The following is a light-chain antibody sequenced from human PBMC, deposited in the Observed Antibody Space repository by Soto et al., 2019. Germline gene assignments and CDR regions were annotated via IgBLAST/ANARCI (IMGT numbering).Light chain of an antibody. V-gene: IGLV2-14*02. CDR2: DVS. J-gene: IGLJ3*02. CDR1: SSDVWSYNL. CDR3: SSYTTSSTLV. Sequence: QSALTQPASVSGSPGQSITISCTGTSSDVWSYNLVSWYQQHPGKAPKLMIYDVSNRPSGVSNRFSGSKSGNTASLTLSGLQAEDEADYYCSSYTTSSTLVFGGGTKLTVL.